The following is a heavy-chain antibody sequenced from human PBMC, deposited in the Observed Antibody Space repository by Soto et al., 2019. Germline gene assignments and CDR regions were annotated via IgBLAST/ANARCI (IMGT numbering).Heavy chain of an antibody. V-gene: IGHV1-8*01. J-gene: IGHJ6*02. CDR1: GYTFTSYD. Sequence: ASVKVSCQASGYTFTSYDINWVRQATGQGLEWMGWMNPNSGNTGYAQKFQGRVTMTRNTSISTAYMELSSLRSEDTAVYYCARDSTGNTGYYYGMDVWGQGTTVTVSS. CDR2: MNPNSGNT. D-gene: IGHD1-1*01. CDR3: ARDSTGNTGYYYGMDV.